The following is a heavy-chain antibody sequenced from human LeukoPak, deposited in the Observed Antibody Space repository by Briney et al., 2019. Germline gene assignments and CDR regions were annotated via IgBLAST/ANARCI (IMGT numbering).Heavy chain of an antibody. J-gene: IGHJ4*02. D-gene: IGHD3-10*01. CDR2: ISGSGGST. Sequence: PGASLRLSCAASGFTFSSYAMSWVRQAPGKGLEWVSAISGSGGSTYYADSVKGRFTISRDNSKNTLYLQMNSLRAEDTAVYYCAKDERTSLWFGELVSYFDYWGQGTLVTVSS. V-gene: IGHV3-23*01. CDR3: AKDERTSLWFGELVSYFDY. CDR1: GFTFSSYA.